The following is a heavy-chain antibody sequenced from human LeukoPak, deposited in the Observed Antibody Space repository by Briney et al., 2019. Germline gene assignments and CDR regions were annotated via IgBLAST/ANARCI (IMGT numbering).Heavy chain of an antibody. V-gene: IGHV3-23*01. D-gene: IGHD2-15*01. J-gene: IGHJ4*02. CDR2: IGGSDGDS. CDR1: GFTFSNYA. Sequence: PGGSLRLPCGASGFTFSNYAMTWVRQAPGKGLEWVSTIGGSDGDSYNADSVKGRLTISRDNSKNTLYLQMNSLRAEDTAVYYCAKGGGGSSFDFWGQGTLVTVSS. CDR3: AKGGGGSSFDF.